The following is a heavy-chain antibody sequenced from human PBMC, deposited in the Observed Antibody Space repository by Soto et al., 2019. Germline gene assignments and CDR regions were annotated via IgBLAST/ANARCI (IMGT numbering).Heavy chain of an antibody. D-gene: IGHD3-22*01. V-gene: IGHV1-46*01. J-gene: IGHJ3*01. CDR3: ARDDTMMVVRTPLSFLF. CDR2: INPSGGST. Sequence: GASVKVSCKASGYTFTSYYMHWVRQAPGQGLEWMGIINPSGGSTSYAQKFQGRVTMTRDTSTSTVYMELSSLRSEDTAVYYCARDDTMMVVRTPLSFLFWGQGTMVTVSS. CDR1: GYTFTSYY.